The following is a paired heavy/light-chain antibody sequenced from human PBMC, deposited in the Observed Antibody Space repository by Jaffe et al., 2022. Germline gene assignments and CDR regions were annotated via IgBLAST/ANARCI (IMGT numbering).Light chain of an antibody. CDR2: DIN. Sequence: QSALTQPRSVSGSPGQSVTISCTGTSSDVGPYVSWYQQHPGKAPKLIIFDINKRPSGVPDRFSGSKSGNTASLTISGLQAEDEADYCCCSYADNYVWVFGGGTRVTVL. J-gene: IGLJ3*02. CDR1: SSDVGPY. CDR3: CSYADNYVWV. V-gene: IGLV2-11*01.
Heavy chain of an antibody. CDR3: ARYARLEGSSTSYPDS. V-gene: IGHV3-30*02. D-gene: IGHD6-13*01. J-gene: IGHJ4*02. CDR1: GFTFSSYG. CDR2: IYYDGSNK. Sequence: QVQLVQSGGGVVQWGGSLRLSCAASGFTFSSYGMYWVRQAPGKGLEWVAFIYYDGSNKYYIDSVRGRFTISRDNSKNTVSLQMNSLRVDDTAVYYCARYARLEGSSTSYPDSWGQGTLVTVSS.